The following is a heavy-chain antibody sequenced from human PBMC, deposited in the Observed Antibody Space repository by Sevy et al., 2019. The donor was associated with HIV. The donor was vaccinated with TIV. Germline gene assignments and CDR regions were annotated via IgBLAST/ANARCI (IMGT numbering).Heavy chain of an antibody. J-gene: IGHJ6*02. D-gene: IGHD5-12*01. V-gene: IGHV3-48*01. CDR1: GFTFSSYS. CDR2: ISSTSSTI. CDR3: ARNGGYADYGMDV. Sequence: GGSLRLSCAASGFTFSSYSMNWVRQAPGKGVEWISYISSTSSTIYYADSVKGRFTISRDNAKNSLYLQMNSLRAEDTAVYYCARNGGYADYGMDVWGQGTTVTVSS.